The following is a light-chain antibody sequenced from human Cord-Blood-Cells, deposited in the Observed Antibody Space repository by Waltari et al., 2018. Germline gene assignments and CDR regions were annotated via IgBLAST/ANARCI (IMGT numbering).Light chain of an antibody. CDR2: DVS. Sequence: QSALTQPASVSGSSGQSITISCTGTSSDVGGYNYVSWYQQHPGKAPNLIIYDVSNRPSGVSNRFSGSKSGNTASLTISGLQAEDEADYYCSSYTSSSTLVFGGGTKLTVL. J-gene: IGLJ3*02. CDR3: SSYTSSSTLV. CDR1: SSDVGGYNY. V-gene: IGLV2-14*01.